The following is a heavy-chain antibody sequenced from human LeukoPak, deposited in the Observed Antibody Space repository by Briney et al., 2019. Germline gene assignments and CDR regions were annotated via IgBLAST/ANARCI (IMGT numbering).Heavy chain of an antibody. CDR2: VYNGGNT. J-gene: IGHJ4*02. CDR3: AAGPWELDF. CDR1: GVSINTYY. V-gene: IGHV4-4*09. D-gene: IGHD1-26*01. Sequence: SETLSLTCTVSGVSINTYYASWIRQAPGKGLEFIGFVYNGGNTNYNPSLKSRATISVDTSNNQFSLRLTSVTAADTAMYYCAAGPWELDFWGQGTLVTVSS.